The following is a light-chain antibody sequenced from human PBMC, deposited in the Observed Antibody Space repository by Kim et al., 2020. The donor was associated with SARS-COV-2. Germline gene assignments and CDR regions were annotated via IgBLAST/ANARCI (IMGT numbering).Light chain of an antibody. Sequence: GLKVTISGSGSSSNIGNNYVSCYQQLPGTAPHLLIYDNNKRPSGIPDRFSGSKSGTAATLGITGLQTGDEADYYCGTWDSSLSAGVFGGGTQLTVL. CDR1: SSNIGNNY. CDR3: GTWDSSLSAGV. V-gene: IGLV1-51*01. CDR2: DNN. J-gene: IGLJ3*02.